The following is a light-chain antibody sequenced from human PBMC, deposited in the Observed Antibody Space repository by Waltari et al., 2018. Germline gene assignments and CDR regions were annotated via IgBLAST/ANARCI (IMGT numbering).Light chain of an antibody. J-gene: IGLJ7*01. V-gene: IGLV1-47*01. Sequence: QSVLTQPPSASGTPGQRVTISCSGSSSNIGINYVYWYQQLPGTAPKLLIYKNNQRPSRLPDRFAGSSPGISAFLAIGGLRSEDEAYYYCVTWDDRLSGAVFAGGTQLSFL. CDR1: SSNIGINY. CDR2: KNN. CDR3: VTWDDRLSGAV.